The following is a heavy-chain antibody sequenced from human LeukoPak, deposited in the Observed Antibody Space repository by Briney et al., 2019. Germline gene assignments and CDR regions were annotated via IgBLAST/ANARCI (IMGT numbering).Heavy chain of an antibody. Sequence: GGSLRLFRAVSGFIFSTYGMYWVRHASGKGLEGVAFIRQDGSIKNYADSVKGRSTISRDNSKNTLYLQMNSLRAEDTAVYYCAKDSLADIDYWGQGTLVTVSS. J-gene: IGHJ4*02. V-gene: IGHV3-30*02. CDR1: GFIFSTYG. D-gene: IGHD3-16*01. CDR2: IRQDGSIK. CDR3: AKDSLADIDY.